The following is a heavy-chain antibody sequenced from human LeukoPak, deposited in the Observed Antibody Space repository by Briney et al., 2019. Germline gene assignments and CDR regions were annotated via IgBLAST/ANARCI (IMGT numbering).Heavy chain of an antibody. CDR1: GYTFTSYG. CDR3: ARGDFWSGYYLGYYYGTDV. V-gene: IGHV1-18*01. Sequence: ASVKVSCKASGYTFTSYGISWVRQAPGQGLKWMGWISAYNGNTNYAQKLQGRVTMTTDTSTSTAYMELRSLRSDDTAVYYCARGDFWSGYYLGYYYGTDVWGQGTTVTVSS. CDR2: ISAYNGNT. J-gene: IGHJ6*02. D-gene: IGHD3-3*01.